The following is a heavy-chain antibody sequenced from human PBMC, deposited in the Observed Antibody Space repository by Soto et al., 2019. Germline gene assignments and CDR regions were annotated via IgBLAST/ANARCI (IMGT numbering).Heavy chain of an antibody. CDR3: ATRRELYYASGSYYPN. CDR2: FDPEDGET. J-gene: IGHJ4*02. Sequence: GASVKVSCKVSGYTLTELSMHWVRQAPGKGLEWMGGFDPEDGETIYAQKFQGRVTMTEDTSTDTAYMELSSLRSEDTAVYYCATRRELYYASGSYYPNWGQGTLVTVSS. D-gene: IGHD3-10*01. CDR1: GYTLTELS. V-gene: IGHV1-24*01.